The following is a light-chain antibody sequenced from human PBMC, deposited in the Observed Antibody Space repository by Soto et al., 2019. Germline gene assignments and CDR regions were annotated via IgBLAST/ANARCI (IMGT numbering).Light chain of an antibody. V-gene: IGKV1-5*03. CDR1: QSISSW. CDR2: KAS. J-gene: IGKJ2*01. Sequence: DIQMTQSPSTLSASVGDRVSITCRASQSISSWLAWYQQKPGKAPKLLIYKASTLETGVPSRFRGGGSGTEFNLTISSLQPDDFATYYCQQYYTDFIFGQGTKLEIK. CDR3: QQYYTDFI.